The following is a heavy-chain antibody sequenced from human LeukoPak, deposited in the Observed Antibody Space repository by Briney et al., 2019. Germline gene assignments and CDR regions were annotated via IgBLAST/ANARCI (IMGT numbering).Heavy chain of an antibody. J-gene: IGHJ4*02. D-gene: IGHD3-22*01. CDR2: IYHSGST. Sequence: SETLSLTCAVSGGSISSSNWWSWVRQPPGKGLEWIGEIYHSGSTNYNPSLKSRVTISVDKSKNQFSLKLRSVTAADTAVYYCARNYYDSSGYEYSFDYWGQGTLVTVSS. CDR3: ARNYYDSSGYEYSFDY. V-gene: IGHV4-4*02. CDR1: GGSISSSNW.